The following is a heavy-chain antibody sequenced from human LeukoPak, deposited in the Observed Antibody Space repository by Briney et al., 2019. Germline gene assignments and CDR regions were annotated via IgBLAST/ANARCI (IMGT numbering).Heavy chain of an antibody. J-gene: IGHJ4*02. CDR3: ARHVSSSGGPFLY. Sequence: SETLSLTCTVSGGSVNNYYWSWIRQPPGKGLQWIGVIHYTGSTTYNPSLNSRLTILVDTSKNQFSLKLNSVTAADTAMYYCARHVSSSGGPFLYWGQGILVTVSS. D-gene: IGHD1-26*01. V-gene: IGHV4-59*08. CDR2: IHYTGST. CDR1: GGSVNNYY.